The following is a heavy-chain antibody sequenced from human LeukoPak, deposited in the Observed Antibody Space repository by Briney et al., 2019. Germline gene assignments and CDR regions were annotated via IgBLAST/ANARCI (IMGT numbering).Heavy chain of an antibody. CDR2: ISAYNGNT. Sequence: GASVKVSCTASGYTFTSYGISWVRQAPGQGLEWMGWISAYNGNTNYAQKLQGRVTMTTDTSTSTAYMELRSLRSDDTAVYYCARGDFWSDTNPPSFDYWGQGTLVTVSS. V-gene: IGHV1-18*01. CDR1: GYTFTSYG. CDR3: ARGDFWSDTNPPSFDY. J-gene: IGHJ4*02. D-gene: IGHD3-3*01.